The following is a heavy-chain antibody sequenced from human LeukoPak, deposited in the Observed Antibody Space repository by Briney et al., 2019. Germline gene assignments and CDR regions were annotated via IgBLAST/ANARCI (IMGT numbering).Heavy chain of an antibody. CDR1: GGSISSYY. CDR3: AREAYYYGSAKRLRFDP. J-gene: IGHJ5*02. D-gene: IGHD3-10*01. Sequence: PSETLSLTCTVSGGSISSYYWCWIRQPAGKGLEWIGRIYTSGSTNYNPSLKSRVTMSVDTSKNQFSLKLSSVTAADTAVYYCAREAYYYGSAKRLRFDPWGQGTLVTVSS. V-gene: IGHV4-4*07. CDR2: IYTSGST.